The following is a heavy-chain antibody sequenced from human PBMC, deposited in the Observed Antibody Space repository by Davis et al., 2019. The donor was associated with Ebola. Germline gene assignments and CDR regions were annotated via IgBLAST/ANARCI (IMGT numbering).Heavy chain of an antibody. V-gene: IGHV4-61*01. CDR3: ARAAITGIVVVPAALEYYFDY. D-gene: IGHD2-2*01. CDR1: GGSVSSGSYY. CDR2: IYYSGST. J-gene: IGHJ4*02. Sequence: MPSETLSLTCTVSGGSVSSGSYYWSWIRQPPGKGLEWIGYIYYSGSTNYNPSLKSRVTISVDTSKNQFSLKLTSVTAADTAVYYCARAAITGIVVVPAALEYYFDYWGQGTLVTVSS.